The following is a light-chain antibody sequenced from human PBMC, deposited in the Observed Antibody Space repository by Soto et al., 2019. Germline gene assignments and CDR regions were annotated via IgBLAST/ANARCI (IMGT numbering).Light chain of an antibody. J-gene: IGLJ1*01. CDR1: SSDVGGYDY. CDR2: DVN. CDR3: SSYTSSSTHV. Sequence: QSVLTQPASVSGSPGQSIAISCTGTSSDVGGYDYVSWYQQLPGKAPKLMIYDVNNRPSGASSRFSGSKSGNTASLTISGLQAEDEADYYCSSYTSSSTHVFGTGTKVTVL. V-gene: IGLV2-14*03.